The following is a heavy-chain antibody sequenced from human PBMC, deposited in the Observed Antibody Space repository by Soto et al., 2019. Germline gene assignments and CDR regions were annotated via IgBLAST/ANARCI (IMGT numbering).Heavy chain of an antibody. CDR2: IIPIFGTA. J-gene: IGHJ6*02. CDR3: ARGNYDILTGRHYYGMDV. V-gene: IGHV1-69*13. CDR1: GGTFSSYA. Sequence: ASVKVSCKASGGTFSSYAISWVRQAPGQGLEWMGGIIPIFGTANYAQKFQGRVTITADESTSTAYMELSSLRSEDTAVYYCARGNYDILTGRHYYGMDVWGQGTTVTVSS. D-gene: IGHD3-9*01.